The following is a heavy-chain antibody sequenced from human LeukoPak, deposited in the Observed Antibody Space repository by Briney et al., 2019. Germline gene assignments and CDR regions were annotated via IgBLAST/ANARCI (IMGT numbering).Heavy chain of an antibody. CDR2: IYYSGST. Sequence: SETLSLTCTVSGGSISSSSYYWGWIRQPPGKGLEWIGSIYYSGSTYYNPSLKSRVTISVDTSKNQFSLKLSSVTAADTAVYYCATVWYSGSYDFDYWGQGTLVTVSS. CDR3: ATVWYSGSYDFDY. V-gene: IGHV4-39*07. CDR1: GGSISSSSYY. D-gene: IGHD1-26*01. J-gene: IGHJ4*02.